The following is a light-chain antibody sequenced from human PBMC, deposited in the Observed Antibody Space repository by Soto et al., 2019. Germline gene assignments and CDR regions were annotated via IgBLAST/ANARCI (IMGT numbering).Light chain of an antibody. V-gene: IGLV1-40*01. J-gene: IGLJ7*01. CDR2: GNN. CDR1: SSNIGAGYD. Sequence: QSVLTQPPSVSGAPGQRVTISCTGSSSNIGAGYDVHWYQQLPGTAPKLLIYGNNNRPSGVTDRFSGSKSGTSASLAITGLQAEDEADYYCQSYDSSLSGSVFGGSTQLTVL. CDR3: QSYDSSLSGSV.